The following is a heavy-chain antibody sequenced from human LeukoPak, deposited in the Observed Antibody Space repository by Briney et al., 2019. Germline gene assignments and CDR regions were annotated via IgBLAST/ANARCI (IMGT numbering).Heavy chain of an antibody. D-gene: IGHD1-7*01. J-gene: IGHJ4*02. Sequence: GGSLRLSCAASGFTFSSYGMHWVRQAPGKGLEWVAFIRYDGSNKYYADSVKGRLTISRDNSKNTLYLQMNSLRAEDTAEYYCAKEQRDWNYGVFDYWGQGTQVTVSS. CDR1: GFTFSSYG. CDR3: AKEQRDWNYGVFDY. V-gene: IGHV3-30*02. CDR2: IRYDGSNK.